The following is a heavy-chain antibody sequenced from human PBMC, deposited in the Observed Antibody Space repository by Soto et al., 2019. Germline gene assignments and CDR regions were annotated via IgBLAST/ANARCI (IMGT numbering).Heavy chain of an antibody. CDR1: GFTFSDYY. Sequence: QVQLVESGGGLVKPGGSLRLSCTASGFTFSDYYMSWIRQAPGKGLEWVSYISSSGSTIYYADSVKGRFTISRDNAKNALPLQMTSLRGEDTAVYYCARDEEDHGYFDYWGQGTLVTVSS. D-gene: IGHD2-15*01. V-gene: IGHV3-11*01. CDR3: ARDEEDHGYFDY. CDR2: ISSSGSTI. J-gene: IGHJ4*02.